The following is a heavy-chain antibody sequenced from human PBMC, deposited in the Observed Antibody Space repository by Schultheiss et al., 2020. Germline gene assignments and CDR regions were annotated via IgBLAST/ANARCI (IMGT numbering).Heavy chain of an antibody. Sequence: GESLRLSCAASGFTFSDYYMSWVRQAPGKGLEWVGRIKSKTDGGTTDYAAPVKGRFTISRDNSKNTLYLQMNSLRAEDTAVYYCTTITVTSTHSDYWGQGALVNV. CDR3: TTITVTSTHSDY. D-gene: IGHD4-11*01. CDR2: IKSKTDGGTT. J-gene: IGHJ4*02. V-gene: IGHV3-15*01. CDR1: GFTFSDYY.